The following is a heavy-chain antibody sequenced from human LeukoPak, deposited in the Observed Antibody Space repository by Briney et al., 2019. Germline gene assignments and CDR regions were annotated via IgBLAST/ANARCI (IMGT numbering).Heavy chain of an antibody. CDR2: IIPIFGTA. CDR1: GGTFSSFA. V-gene: IGHV1-69*05. CDR3: ARVERYYYDSSGYPDYYYMDV. Sequence: SVKVSCKASGGTFSSFAISWVRQAPGQGLEWMGGIIPIFGTANYAQKFQGRVTITTDESTSTAYMELSSLRSEDTAVYYCARVERYYYDSSGYPDYYYMDVWGKGTTVTVSS. J-gene: IGHJ6*03. D-gene: IGHD3-22*01.